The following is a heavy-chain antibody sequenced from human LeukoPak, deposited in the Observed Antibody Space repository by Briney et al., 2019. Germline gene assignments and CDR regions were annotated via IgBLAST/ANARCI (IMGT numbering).Heavy chain of an antibody. CDR3: ARENRVPAPYDY. V-gene: IGHV3-21*01. D-gene: IGHD2-2*01. Sequence: SGGSLRLSCAASGFTFSSYNMSWVRQAPGKGLEWVSYISSGSSYIYYADSVKGRFTISRDNAKNSLYLQMNSLRAEDTAVYYCARENRVPAPYDYWGQGTLVTVSS. J-gene: IGHJ4*02. CDR2: ISSGSSYI. CDR1: GFTFSSYN.